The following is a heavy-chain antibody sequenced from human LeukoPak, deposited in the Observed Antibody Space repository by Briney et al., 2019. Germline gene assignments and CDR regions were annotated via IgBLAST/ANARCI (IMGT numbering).Heavy chain of an antibody. J-gene: IGHJ5*02. Sequence: PSETLSLTCAVSGDSITSGGYSWSWIRQTPGKGLEWIAYIHDSGSTYNNPSLKSRLSISIDTSKNQFSLMLNSVTAADTAVYYCARVVAAAGNNWFDPWGQGTLVTVSS. CDR1: GDSITSGGYS. D-gene: IGHD6-25*01. CDR2: IHDSGST. V-gene: IGHV4-30-4*07. CDR3: ARVVAAAGNNWFDP.